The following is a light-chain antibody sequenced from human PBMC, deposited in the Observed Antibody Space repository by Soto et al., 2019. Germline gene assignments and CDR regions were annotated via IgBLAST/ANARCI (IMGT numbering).Light chain of an antibody. V-gene: IGKV1-27*01. CDR3: QKYNRTPRT. CDR1: QGISDY. CDR2: EAS. J-gene: IGKJ1*01. Sequence: DIQMTQSPSSLSASVGDRVTITCRASQGISDYLAWYQQKPGKVHKLLIYEASTLQSGVPSRFSGSGSGTDFTLTISSLQPEDVATYYCQKYNRTPRTFGHGTKVEIK.